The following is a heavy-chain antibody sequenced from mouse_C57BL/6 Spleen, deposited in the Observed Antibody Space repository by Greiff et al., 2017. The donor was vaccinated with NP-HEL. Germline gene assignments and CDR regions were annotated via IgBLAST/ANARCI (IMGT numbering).Heavy chain of an antibody. CDR1: GYTFTSYW. J-gene: IGHJ4*01. CDR3: ARGTIDYSGYYYAMDY. Sequence: QVQLQQPGAELVRPGSSVKLSCKASGYTFTSYWMDWVKQRPGQGLEWIGNIYPSDSETHYNQKFKDKATLTVDKSSSTAYMLLSSLTSEDSAVYYCARGTIDYSGYYYAMDYWGQGTSVTVSS. D-gene: IGHD2-12*01. V-gene: IGHV1-61*01. CDR2: IYPSDSET.